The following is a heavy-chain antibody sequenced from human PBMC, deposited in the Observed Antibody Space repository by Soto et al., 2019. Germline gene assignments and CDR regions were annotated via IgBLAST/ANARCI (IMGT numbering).Heavy chain of an antibody. CDR1: GFAFSSYW. Sequence: EVHLVESGGGSVQPGGSLGLSCAGSGFAFSSYWIHWVRQVPGKGLVWVSRINSDGSTTSYADSVRGRFTISRDNAKDTLYLQMNSLRAEDTALYYCARVGQGRYYFDYWGQGTLVTVSS. CDR3: ARVGQGRYYFDY. CDR2: INSDGSTT. J-gene: IGHJ4*02. V-gene: IGHV3-74*01.